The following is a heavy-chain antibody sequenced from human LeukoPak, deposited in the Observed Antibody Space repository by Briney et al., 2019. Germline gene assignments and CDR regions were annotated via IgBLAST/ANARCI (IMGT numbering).Heavy chain of an antibody. J-gene: IGHJ3*02. CDR1: GFTVSSNY. CDR2: IYSGGST. Sequence: GGSLRLSCAASGFTVSSNYMSWVRQAPGKGLEWVSVIYSGGSTYYADSVKGRFTISRDNSKNTLYLQMNSLRAEDTAVYYCAGGYYGSGSYYVHAFDIWGQGTMVTVSS. V-gene: IGHV3-66*02. CDR3: AGGYYGSGSYYVHAFDI. D-gene: IGHD3-10*01.